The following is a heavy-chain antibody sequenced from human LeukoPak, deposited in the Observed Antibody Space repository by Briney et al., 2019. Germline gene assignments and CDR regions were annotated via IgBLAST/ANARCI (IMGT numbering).Heavy chain of an antibody. J-gene: IGHJ4*02. CDR1: GGSISTYY. CDR3: ARHGGSGSFDY. V-gene: IGHV4-59*08. CDR2: SYYSGTT. Sequence: SETLSLTCTVSGGSISTYYWSWIRQPPGKGLEWIGYSYYSGTTTPHPSLKSRVTIPVDPSKNQFSLRLTSVTAADTAVYYCARHGGSGSFDYWGQGTLVTVSS. D-gene: IGHD3-3*01.